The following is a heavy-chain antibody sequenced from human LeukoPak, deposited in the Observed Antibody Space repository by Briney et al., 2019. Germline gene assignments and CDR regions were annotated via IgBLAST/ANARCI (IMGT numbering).Heavy chain of an antibody. CDR3: ARQTDYGGNSEY. Sequence: PSETLSLTCPVSGGPISSSSYYWCWIRQPPGKGLAWIGSIYYSGSTYYNPSLKSRVTISVDTSKNQFSLKLSSVTAADTAVYYCARQTDYGGNSEYWGQGTLVTVSS. D-gene: IGHD4-23*01. J-gene: IGHJ4*02. CDR2: IYYSGST. CDR1: GGPISSSSYY. V-gene: IGHV4-39*01.